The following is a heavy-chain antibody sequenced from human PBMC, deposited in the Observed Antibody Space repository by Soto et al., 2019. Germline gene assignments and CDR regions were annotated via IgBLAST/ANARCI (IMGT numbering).Heavy chain of an antibody. V-gene: IGHV3-23*01. CDR3: ARRGPGTYFDY. CDR1: GFTFSSYA. Sequence: EVQLLDSGGGLVQPGGSLRLSCAASGFTFSSYAMNWVRQAPGKGLEWVSVISGSGDSTYYADSVKGRFTISRDNSKNTLYLQMNSPRTEDTAEYYCARRGPGTYFDYWGQGTLVTVSS. J-gene: IGHJ4*02. D-gene: IGHD6-13*01. CDR2: ISGSGDST.